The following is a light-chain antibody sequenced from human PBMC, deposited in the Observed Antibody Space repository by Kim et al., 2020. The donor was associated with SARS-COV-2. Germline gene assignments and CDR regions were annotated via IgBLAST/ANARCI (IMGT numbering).Light chain of an antibody. CDR2: AAS. V-gene: IGKV3-15*01. Sequence: EIVMTQSPATLSVSPGARATLSCGASQSVSNNLAWYQQKPGQAPRLLIYAASTRATGIPARFSGSGSGTEFTLTISSLQSEDFAVYYCHQYNIWPPGTFVQGTQVDIK. J-gene: IGKJ1*01. CDR1: QSVSNN. CDR3: HQYNIWPPGT.